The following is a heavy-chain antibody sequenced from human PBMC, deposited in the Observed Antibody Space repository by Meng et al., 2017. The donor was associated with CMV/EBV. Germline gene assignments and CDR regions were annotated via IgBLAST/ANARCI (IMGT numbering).Heavy chain of an antibody. CDR3: ATGYSPEWYYYGMDV. J-gene: IGHJ6*02. CDR2: IIPILGIA. CDR1: GGIFSSYA. D-gene: IGHD5-18*01. V-gene: IGHV1-69*10. Sequence: SVKVSCKASGGIFSSYAISWVRQAPGQGLEWMGGIIPILGIANYAQKFQGRVTITADKSTSTAYMELSSLRSEDTAVYYCATGYSPEWYYYGMDVWGQGTTVTVSS.